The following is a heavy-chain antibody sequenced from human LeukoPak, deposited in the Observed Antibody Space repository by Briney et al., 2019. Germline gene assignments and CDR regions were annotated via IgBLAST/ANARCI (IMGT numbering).Heavy chain of an antibody. V-gene: IGHV1-24*01. CDR2: FDPEDGET. Sequence: ASVKVSCKVSGYTLTELSMHWVRQAPGKGLEWMGGFDPEDGETIYAQKFQGRVTMTEDTSTDTAYMELSSLRSEDTAVYYCAKDRGVVVAATHIGTPTGFDYWGQGTLVTVSS. J-gene: IGHJ4*02. D-gene: IGHD2-15*01. CDR3: AKDRGVVVAATHIGTPTGFDY. CDR1: GYTLTELS.